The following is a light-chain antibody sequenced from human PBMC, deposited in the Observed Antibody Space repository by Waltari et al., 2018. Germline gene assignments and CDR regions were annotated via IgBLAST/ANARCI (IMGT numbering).Light chain of an antibody. CDR3: QHYNGWPPYT. Sequence: EIVMTQSPATLSVSPGERATLSCRASESIASNLAWYQQKPGQAPRLLIYGESNRAPGIPARFSARGSGTDFTLTISSLQSEDVALYYCQHYNGWPPYTFGQGTRLEIK. J-gene: IGKJ2*01. CDR1: ESIASN. CDR2: GES. V-gene: IGKV3-15*01.